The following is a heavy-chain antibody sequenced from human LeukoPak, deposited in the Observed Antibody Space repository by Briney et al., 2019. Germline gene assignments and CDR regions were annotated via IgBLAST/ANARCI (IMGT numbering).Heavy chain of an antibody. CDR3: ARVIRWFDP. Sequence: GGSLRLSCAASGFTFSSYCMHWVRQAPGKGLVCVSRINDEGSNTAYADSVKGRFTISRGNAKNTVYLQMNSLRAEDTAAYYCARVIRWFDPWGQGTLVTVSS. CDR2: INDEGSNT. V-gene: IGHV3-74*01. CDR1: GFTFSSYC. J-gene: IGHJ5*02.